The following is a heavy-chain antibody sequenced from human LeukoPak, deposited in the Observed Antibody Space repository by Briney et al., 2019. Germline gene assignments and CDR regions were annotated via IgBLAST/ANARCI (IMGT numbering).Heavy chain of an antibody. J-gene: IGHJ2*01. V-gene: IGHV3-23*01. CDR3: ADPGGSGAQFDL. Sequence: GESLKISCAASGFTFSSFAMSWVRQAPGKGLGWVSTISGSGHNTHYADSVKGRFTISRDNSENTVYLQMNSLRAEDTAVYYCADPGGSGAQFDLWGRGTLLTVSS. CDR1: GFTFSSFA. D-gene: IGHD3-10*01. CDR2: ISGSGHNT.